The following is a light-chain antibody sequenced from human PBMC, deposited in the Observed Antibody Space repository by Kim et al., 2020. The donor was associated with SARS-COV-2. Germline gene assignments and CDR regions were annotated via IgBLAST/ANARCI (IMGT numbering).Light chain of an antibody. CDR1: SGYIANNY. CDR2: EDT. J-gene: IGLJ3*02. Sequence: TVTMSCTRSSGYIANNYVQWYQQRPGSAPTSVIYEDTKRPSGVPDRFSGSLDRASNSASLIISGLRTEDEADYYCQSYDSNNRWVFGGGTKVTVL. V-gene: IGLV6-57*03. CDR3: QSYDSNNRWV.